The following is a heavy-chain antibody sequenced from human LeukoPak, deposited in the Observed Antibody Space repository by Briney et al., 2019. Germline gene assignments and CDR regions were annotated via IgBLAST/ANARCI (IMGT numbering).Heavy chain of an antibody. V-gene: IGHV3-23*01. J-gene: IGHJ4*02. Sequence: GGSLRLSCATFGFTFSSYGMTWVRQAPGKGLEWVSTISISGGTTYYADSVKGRSSISRDNSKSTVYLQLNSLRAEDTAVYYCARGVPGDYWGQGTLVTVSS. CDR1: GFTFSSYG. CDR2: ISISGGTT. CDR3: ARGVPGDY.